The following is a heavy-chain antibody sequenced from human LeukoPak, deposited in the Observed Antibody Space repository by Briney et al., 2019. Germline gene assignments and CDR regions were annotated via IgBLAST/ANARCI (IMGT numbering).Heavy chain of an antibody. CDR3: AREQIEMATIMDYYYGMDV. CDR1: GGSISSGDYY. V-gene: IGHV4-30-4*01. J-gene: IGHJ6*02. Sequence: PSETLSLTCTVSGGSISSGDYYWSWIRQPPGKGLEWIGYIYYSGSTYYNPSLKSRVTISVDTSQNQFSLQLNSVTPEDTAVYYCAREQIEMATIMDYYYGMDVWGQGTTVTVSS. CDR2: IYYSGST. D-gene: IGHD5-24*01.